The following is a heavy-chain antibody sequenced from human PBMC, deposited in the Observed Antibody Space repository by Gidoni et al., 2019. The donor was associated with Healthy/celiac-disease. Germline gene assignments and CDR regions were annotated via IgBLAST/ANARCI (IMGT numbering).Heavy chain of an antibody. CDR1: GFTFSSYA. CDR2: ISYDGSNK. CDR3: ARDPGWLQRRPYYFDY. D-gene: IGHD5-12*01. V-gene: IGHV3-30-3*01. J-gene: IGHJ4*02. Sequence: QVQLVESGGGVVQPGRSLRLSCAASGFTFSSYAMHWGRQAPGKGLEWVAVISYDGSNKYYADSVKGRFTISRDNSKNTLYLQMNSLRAEDTAVYYCARDPGWLQRRPYYFDYWGQGTLVTVSS.